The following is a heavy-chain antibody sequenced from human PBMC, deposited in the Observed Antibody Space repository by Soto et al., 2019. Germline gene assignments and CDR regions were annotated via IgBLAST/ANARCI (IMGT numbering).Heavy chain of an antibody. D-gene: IGHD1-26*01. V-gene: IGHV1-2*04. CDR2: INPNSGGT. CDR3: ARSSGSYRLPSAYGTDV. Sequence: GASVKVSCKASGYTFTGYYMHWVRQAPGQGLEWMGWINPNSGGTNYAQKFQGWVTMTRDTSISTAYMELSRLRSDDTAVYYCARSSGSYRLPSAYGTDVWGQGTTVTVSS. J-gene: IGHJ6*02. CDR1: GYTFTGYY.